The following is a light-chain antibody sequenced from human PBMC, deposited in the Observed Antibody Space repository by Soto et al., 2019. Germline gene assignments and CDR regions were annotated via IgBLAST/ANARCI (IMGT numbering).Light chain of an antibody. CDR3: LQTYSIPFT. J-gene: IGKJ3*01. CDR1: QSISTY. CDR2: AAS. Sequence: DIQMTQSPSSLSASVGDRVTITCRASQSISTYLNWYQHKPGKAPKLLIYAASSLQSGVPSRFGGSGSETDFTLTIRSLQPEDFATYYCLQTYSIPFTFGPGTRVDFK. V-gene: IGKV1-39*01.